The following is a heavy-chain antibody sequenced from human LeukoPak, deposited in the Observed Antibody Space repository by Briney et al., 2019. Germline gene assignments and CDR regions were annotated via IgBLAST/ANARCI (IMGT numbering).Heavy chain of an antibody. CDR2: IKSKNNRGTT. J-gene: IGHJ3*02. V-gene: IGHV3-15*01. D-gene: IGHD2-2*02. CDR1: GFSFTNVW. Sequence: PGGSLTLPRAVSGFSFTNVWMRCARHAPGKGLVWVGRIKSKNNRGTTDYATSVKRRFTISRDDSKNTLYLEMDSLKTEDTAVYYCTTEGCLSTRCYTPNAFDIWGPGTVVTVSS. CDR3: TTEGCLSTRCYTPNAFDI.